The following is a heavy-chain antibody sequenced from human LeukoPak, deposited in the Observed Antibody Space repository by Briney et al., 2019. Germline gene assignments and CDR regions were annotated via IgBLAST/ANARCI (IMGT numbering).Heavy chain of an antibody. J-gene: IGHJ4*02. D-gene: IGHD6-19*01. V-gene: IGHV3-74*01. CDR3: ARPSSGWYGS. CDR2: ISTDGSST. CDR1: GFSFSSYW. Sequence: GGALRLSCAVSGFSFSSYWMHWVRQAPGKGLVWVSRISTDGSSTTYADSVRGRFTISRDNPKNTLYLQMDSLRAEDTAVYYCARPSSGWYGSWGQGTLVTVSS.